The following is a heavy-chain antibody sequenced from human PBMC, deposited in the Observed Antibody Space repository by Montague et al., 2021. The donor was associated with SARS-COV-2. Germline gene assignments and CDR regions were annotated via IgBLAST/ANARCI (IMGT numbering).Heavy chain of an antibody. J-gene: IGHJ4*02. CDR1: GGSINNYY. V-gene: IGHV4-59*01. CDR3: ARLQGGRRLMDY. Sequence: SETLSLTCTVSGGSINNYYWGWIRQPPGKALEYIAYISEIGGTHRNPALKSRVTISVDPSRNQFYLDVNSVTAADTAVYYCARLQGGRRLMDYWGQGTLVTVPS. CDR2: ISEIGGT. D-gene: IGHD5-12*01.